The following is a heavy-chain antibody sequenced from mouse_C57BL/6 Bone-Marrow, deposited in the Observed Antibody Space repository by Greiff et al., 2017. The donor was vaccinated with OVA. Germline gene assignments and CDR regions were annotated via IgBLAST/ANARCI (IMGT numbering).Heavy chain of an antibody. V-gene: IGHV5-9-1*02. CDR2: ISSGGDYI. Sequence: DVHLVESGEGLVKPGGSLKLSCAASGFTFSSYAMSWVRQTPEKRLEWVAYISSGGDYIYYADTVKGRFTISRDNARNTLYLQLSSLKSEDTSLYYCTRLLDAMDYWGQGTSVTVSS. D-gene: IGHD2-1*01. CDR1: GFTFSSYA. J-gene: IGHJ4*01. CDR3: TRLLDAMDY.